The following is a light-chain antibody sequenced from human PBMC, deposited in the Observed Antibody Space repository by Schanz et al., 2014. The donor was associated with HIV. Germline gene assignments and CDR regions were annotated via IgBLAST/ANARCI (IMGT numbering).Light chain of an antibody. CDR2: DNI. V-gene: IGLV1-40*01. J-gene: IGLJ2*01. CDR3: QSYDGTLKAVV. Sequence: QSVQTQSPSVSWAPGQRVTISCTWSSSNIGADYDVLRFQDLPGRAPKLLIFDNINRPSGVPDRFSGSKSGTSASLAITGLQAEDEADYYCQSYDGTLKAVVVGGGTKVTVL. CDR1: SSNIGADYD.